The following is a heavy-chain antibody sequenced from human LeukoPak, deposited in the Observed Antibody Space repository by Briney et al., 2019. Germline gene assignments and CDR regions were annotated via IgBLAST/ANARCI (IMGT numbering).Heavy chain of an antibody. D-gene: IGHD2-2*01. CDR2: INPNSGGI. CDR1: GYSFTTYY. CDR3: ARDSYCSSTSCYPGGY. Sequence: ASVKVSCKASGYSFTTYYIHWVRQAPGQGLEWMGRINPNSGGINYAQKFQGRVTMTRDTSISTAYMELSRLRSDDTAVYYCARDSYCSSTSCYPGGYWGQGTLVTVSS. V-gene: IGHV1-2*06. J-gene: IGHJ4*02.